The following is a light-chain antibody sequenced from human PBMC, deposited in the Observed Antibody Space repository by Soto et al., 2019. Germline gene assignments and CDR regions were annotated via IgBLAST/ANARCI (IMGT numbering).Light chain of an antibody. CDR1: SSDVGSYNY. V-gene: IGLV2-14*01. Sequence: QSALTQPASVSGSPGQSITISCTGTSSDVGSYNYVSWYQQHPGKAPKLMIYDVSNRPSGVSNRFSGSKSGNTASLTISGLQAEDEADDYCSSYTSSSSYVFGTGTTVTVL. CDR3: SSYTSSSSYV. CDR2: DVS. J-gene: IGLJ1*01.